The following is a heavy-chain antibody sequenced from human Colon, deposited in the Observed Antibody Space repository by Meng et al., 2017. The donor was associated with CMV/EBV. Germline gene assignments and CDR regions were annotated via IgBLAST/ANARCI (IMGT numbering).Heavy chain of an antibody. J-gene: IGHJ4*02. CDR2: IGTVGAT. CDR3: ARARPPTHFDY. CDR1: GFTFSTYD. Sequence: GESLKISCTASGFTFSTYDFHWVRQPTGKGLEWVSSIGTVGATYSIGSVKGRFIISREDAKNSVYLQMNGLRDGDTGLYYCARARPPTHFDYWGQGALVTVSS. V-gene: IGHV3-13*01.